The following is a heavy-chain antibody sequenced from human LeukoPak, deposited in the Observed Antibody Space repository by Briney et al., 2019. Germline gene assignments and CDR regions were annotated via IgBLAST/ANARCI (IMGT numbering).Heavy chain of an antibody. J-gene: IGHJ4*02. V-gene: IGHV4-31*03. Sequence: SQTLSLTCTVSGGPINTGYYWNWIRQHPGKGLEWIGQISDSGNTNYNPSLKGRVTMSVDTSQNQFSLKLSSMTAADTAVYYCARGDDHFDYWGQGSLVTVSS. CDR3: ARGDDHFDY. CDR1: GGPINTGYY. CDR2: ISDSGNT.